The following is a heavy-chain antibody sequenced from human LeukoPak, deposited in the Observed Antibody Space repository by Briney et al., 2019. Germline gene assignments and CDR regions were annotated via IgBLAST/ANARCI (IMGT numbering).Heavy chain of an antibody. D-gene: IGHD3-22*01. J-gene: IGHJ1*01. V-gene: IGHV3-9*01. CDR2: ISWNSGSI. CDR1: GFTFDDYP. Sequence: GGSLRLSCAASGFTFDDYPMHWVRQAPGKGLEWVSGISWNSGSIGYADSVKGRFTISRDNAKNSLYLQMNSLRAEDTALYYCAKDWTSSGYYFFQHWGQGTLVTVSS. CDR3: AKDWTSSGYYFFQH.